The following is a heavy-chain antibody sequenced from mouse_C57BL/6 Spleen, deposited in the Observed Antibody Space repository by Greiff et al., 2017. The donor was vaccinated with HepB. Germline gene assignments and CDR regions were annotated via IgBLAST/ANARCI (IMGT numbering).Heavy chain of an antibody. Sequence: EVQLQESGGGLVKPGGSLKLSCAASGFTFSSYTMSWVRQTPEKRLEWVATISGGGGNTYYPDSVKGRFTISRDNAKNTLYLQMSSLRSEDTALYYCARPYYGYAMDYWGQGTSVTVSS. V-gene: IGHV5-9*01. CDR1: GFTFSSYT. CDR2: ISGGGGNT. J-gene: IGHJ4*01. D-gene: IGHD1-1*01. CDR3: ARPYYGYAMDY.